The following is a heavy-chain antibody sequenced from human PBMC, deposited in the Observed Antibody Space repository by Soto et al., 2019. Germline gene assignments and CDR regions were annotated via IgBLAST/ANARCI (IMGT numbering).Heavy chain of an antibody. Sequence: SQTLSLTCTVSGDSISSNNNYWSWNRQPPGEGLEWIGFISYSGTASYSPSLKSRVAISLDTSKNQFSLSLSSVTAADTAVYYCARGRGYSYGLDPWGQGTLVTVSS. CDR3: ARGRGYSYGLDP. CDR1: GDSISSNNNY. D-gene: IGHD5-18*01. J-gene: IGHJ5*02. V-gene: IGHV4-30-4*01. CDR2: ISYSGTA.